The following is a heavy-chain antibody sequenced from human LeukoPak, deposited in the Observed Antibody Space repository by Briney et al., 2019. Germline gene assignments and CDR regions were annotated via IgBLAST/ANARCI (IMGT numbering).Heavy chain of an antibody. D-gene: IGHD5-24*01. CDR2: IRGSGGST. CDR1: GLIYSSYA. CDR3: AKEGGGEMATISVDY. Sequence: SGGPLRLFCAASGLIYSSYAMSWVRHAPGKGLEWGSDIRGSGGSTYYADSVKGRFTISRDNSKNTLYLQMNSLRAEDTAVYYCAKEGGGEMATISVDYWGQGTLVTVSS. J-gene: IGHJ4*02. V-gene: IGHV3-23*01.